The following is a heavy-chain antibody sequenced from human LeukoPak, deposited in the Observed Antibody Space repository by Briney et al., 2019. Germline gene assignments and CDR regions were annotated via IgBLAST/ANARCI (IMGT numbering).Heavy chain of an antibody. CDR3: ARDYGSGDPARMDV. Sequence: SETLSLTCAVYGGSFSGYYWSWIRQPPGKGLEWIGEINHSGSTNYNPSLKSRVTISVDTSKNQFSLKLSSVTAADTAVYYCARDYGSGDPARMDVWGQGTTVTVSS. V-gene: IGHV4-34*01. CDR2: INHSGST. CDR1: GGSFSGYY. D-gene: IGHD3-10*01. J-gene: IGHJ6*02.